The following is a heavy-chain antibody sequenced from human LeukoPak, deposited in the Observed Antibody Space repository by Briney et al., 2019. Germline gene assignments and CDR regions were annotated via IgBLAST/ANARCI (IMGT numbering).Heavy chain of an antibody. J-gene: IGHJ4*02. Sequence: ASVKVSCKASGYTFTSYYMHWMRQAPGQGLEWMGIINPSGGSTSYAQKFQGRVTMTRDTSTSTVYMELSSLRSEDTAVYYCAAFGGVIAPDFDYWGQGTLVTVSS. CDR1: GYTFTSYY. V-gene: IGHV1-46*01. CDR2: INPSGGST. D-gene: IGHD3-16*02. CDR3: AAFGGVIAPDFDY.